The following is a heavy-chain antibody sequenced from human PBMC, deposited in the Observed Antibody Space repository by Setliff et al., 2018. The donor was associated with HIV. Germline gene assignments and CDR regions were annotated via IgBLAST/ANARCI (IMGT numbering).Heavy chain of an antibody. CDR2: MYSSGIS. J-gene: IGHJ4*02. CDR1: GGSISGHY. Sequence: SETLSLTCHVSGGSISGHYWSWIRQSPEKGLEWLGYMYSSGISNYSPSLKSRLSISADMSKNQFSLKLTSMTAADTAIYYCARRSPRENYFDYWGQGTLVTVSS. CDR3: ARRSPRENYFDY. V-gene: IGHV4-59*11.